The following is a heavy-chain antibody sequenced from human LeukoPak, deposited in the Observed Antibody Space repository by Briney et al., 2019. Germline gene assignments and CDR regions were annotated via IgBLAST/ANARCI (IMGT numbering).Heavy chain of an antibody. J-gene: IGHJ3*02. CDR1: GFTFTSSA. D-gene: IGHD3-22*01. CDR3: ATVLGSYIKLYYYDSSGPNDAFDI. V-gene: IGHV3-23*01. Sequence: GGSLRLSCAASGFTFTSSALTWVRQAPGKGLEWVSIISGSGGSTYYADSVKGRFTISRDNSKNTLYLQMNSLRAEDTAVYYCATVLGSYIKLYYYDSSGPNDAFDIWGQGTMVTVSS. CDR2: ISGSGGST.